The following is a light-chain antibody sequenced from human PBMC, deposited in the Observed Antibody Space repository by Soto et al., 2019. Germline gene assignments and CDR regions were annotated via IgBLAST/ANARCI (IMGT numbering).Light chain of an antibody. CDR1: QSISKW. CDR3: QQYSSYSAWT. V-gene: IGKV1-5*01. Sequence: DIQMTQSPSTLSASMGDRVSITCRASQSISKWLAWHQQKPGKAPKLLIYDASTLQSGVPPRFSGSGSGTEFTLTIRSLRPDDIANYYCQQYSSYSAWTFGEGTKVDIK. J-gene: IGKJ1*01. CDR2: DAS.